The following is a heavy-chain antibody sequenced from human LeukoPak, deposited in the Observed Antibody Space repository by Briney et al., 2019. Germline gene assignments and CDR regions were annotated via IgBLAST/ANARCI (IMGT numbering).Heavy chain of an antibody. J-gene: IGHJ4*02. D-gene: IGHD3-3*01. CDR2: FDPEDGET. CDR3: ATGVSYDFWSGYYTG. V-gene: IGHV1-24*01. Sequence: GASVKVSCKVSGYTLTELSMHWVRQAPGKGLEWMGGFDPEDGETIYAQKFQGRVTMTEDTSTDTAYMELSSLRSEDTAVYYCATGVSYDFWSGYYTGWGQGTLVTVSS. CDR1: GYTLTELS.